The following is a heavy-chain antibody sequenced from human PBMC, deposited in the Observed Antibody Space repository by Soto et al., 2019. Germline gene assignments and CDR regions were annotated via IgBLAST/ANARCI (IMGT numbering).Heavy chain of an antibody. CDR2: ISKDGSVQ. CDR3: ARSRSGAVPDSCGY. V-gene: IGHV3-30-3*01. Sequence: QVQLVESGGRVVQPGRSLRLSCAASGFIFNRYAIHWVRQTPGKGLEWVAVISKDGSVQYYADSVRGRFIISRDKSKDTVYLEMNRLRAEDTAVFYCARSRSGAVPDSCGYWGQGTLVTVSS. J-gene: IGHJ1*01. CDR1: GFIFNRYA. D-gene: IGHD3-3*01.